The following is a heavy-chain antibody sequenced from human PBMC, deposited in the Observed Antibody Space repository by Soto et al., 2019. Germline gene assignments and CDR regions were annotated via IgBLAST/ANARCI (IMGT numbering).Heavy chain of an antibody. CDR3: AREPVDYYDSSGPFGY. D-gene: IGHD3-22*01. CDR1: GYTFTSYG. CDR2: ISAYNGNT. J-gene: IGHJ4*02. Sequence: ASVKVSCKASGYTFTSYGISWVRQAPGQGLEWMGWISAYNGNTNYAQKLQGRVTMTTDTSTSTAYMELRSLRSDDTAVYYFAREPVDYYDSSGPFGYWGQGTMVTVSS. V-gene: IGHV1-18*01.